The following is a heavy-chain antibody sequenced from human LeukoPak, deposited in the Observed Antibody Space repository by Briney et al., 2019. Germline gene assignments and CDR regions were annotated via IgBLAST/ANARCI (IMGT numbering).Heavy chain of an antibody. D-gene: IGHD6-19*01. Sequence: GGSLRLSCAASGFTFSSYGMHWVRQAPGKGLEWVAVISYDGSNKYYADSVKGRFTISRDNSKNTLYLQMNSLRAEDTAVYYCARDTADHVAVAGIDYWGQGTLVTVSS. CDR3: ARDTADHVAVAGIDY. CDR2: ISYDGSNK. J-gene: IGHJ4*02. V-gene: IGHV3-30*03. CDR1: GFTFSSYG.